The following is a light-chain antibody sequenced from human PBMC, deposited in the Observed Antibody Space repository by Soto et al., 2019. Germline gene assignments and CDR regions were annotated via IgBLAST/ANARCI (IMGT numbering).Light chain of an antibody. Sequence: EIVLTQSPATLSLSPGERATLSCRASQSINRHLAWYRQKPGQAPRLLIYDASNRATGIPARFSGSGSGTDFTLTISSLQSEDFAVYYCQQYNNRPWTFGQGTKVDIK. CDR2: DAS. CDR1: QSINRH. V-gene: IGKV3-11*01. J-gene: IGKJ1*01. CDR3: QQYNNRPWT.